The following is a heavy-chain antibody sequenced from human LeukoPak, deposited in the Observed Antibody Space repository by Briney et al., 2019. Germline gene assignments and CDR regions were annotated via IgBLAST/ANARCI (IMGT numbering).Heavy chain of an antibody. CDR1: GFTFSSYG. D-gene: IGHD3-22*01. Sequence: PGGSLRLSCAASGFTFSSYGMHWVRQAPGKGLEWVAVISYDGSNKYYADSVKGRFTISRDNSKNTLYLQMNSLRAEDTAVYYCAKDEGYYYDSRLDYWGQGTLVTVSS. CDR2: ISYDGSNK. V-gene: IGHV3-30*18. CDR3: AKDEGYYYDSRLDY. J-gene: IGHJ4*02.